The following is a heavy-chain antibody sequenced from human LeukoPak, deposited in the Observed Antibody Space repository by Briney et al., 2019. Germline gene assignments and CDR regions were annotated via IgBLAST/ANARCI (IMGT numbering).Heavy chain of an antibody. D-gene: IGHD1-26*01. J-gene: IGHJ4*02. Sequence: SETLSLTCTVSGGSISSYYWSWIRQPPGKGLEWIGYIYCSGSTNYNPSLKSRVTISVDTSKNQFSLKLSSVTAADTAVYYCARVGIVGATYPFDYWGQGTLVTVSS. CDR1: GGSISSYY. V-gene: IGHV4-59*01. CDR2: IYCSGST. CDR3: ARVGIVGATYPFDY.